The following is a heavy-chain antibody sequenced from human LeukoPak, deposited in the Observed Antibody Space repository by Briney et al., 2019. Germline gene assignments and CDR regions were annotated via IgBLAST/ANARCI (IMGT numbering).Heavy chain of an antibody. D-gene: IGHD3-3*01. Sequence: GGSLRLSCVASGFDFSSNWMHWVRHAPGQGLVWVSRIKGDGISTNYADSVKGRFTISRDIAKNTLYLQMNSLRAEDTGVYYCAKDHYWSIDYWGRGTLVTVSS. CDR3: AKDHYWSIDY. CDR1: GFDFSSNW. J-gene: IGHJ4*02. CDR2: IKGDGIST. V-gene: IGHV3-74*01.